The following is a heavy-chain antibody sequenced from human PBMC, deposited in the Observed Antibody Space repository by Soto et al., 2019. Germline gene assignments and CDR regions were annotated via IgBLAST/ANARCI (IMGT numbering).Heavy chain of an antibody. CDR2: IVPSVDTT. CDR3: ARCPQPPVTADPSAVEV. J-gene: IGHJ6*02. CDR1: GGTFSRSG. Sequence: QVQLVQSGAEVKKPGASVKVSCKASGGTFSRSGFHWVRQAPGQGLEWMGMIVPSVDTTNYAQKFQARVTISADQFTSTGYMELRSPRSQDTAVSYCARCPQPPVTADPSAVEVWGQGTRVIVSS. D-gene: IGHD2-21*02. V-gene: IGHV1-69*18.